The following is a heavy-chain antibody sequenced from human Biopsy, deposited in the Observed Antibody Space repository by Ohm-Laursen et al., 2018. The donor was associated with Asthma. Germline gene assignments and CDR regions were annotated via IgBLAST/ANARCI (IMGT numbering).Heavy chain of an antibody. CDR3: ARCQVGYSSGWSLLLKKIYYSGMDV. J-gene: IGHJ6*02. CDR2: IMTVFGTT. CDR1: GGTFSNFA. Sequence: AASVKVSCKAPGGTFSNFAISWVRQAPGQGLEWLGGIMTVFGTTNYAQKFQGRVTITADESTSTAYMEVTSLRSEDTAIYYCARCQVGYSSGWSLLLKKIYYSGMDVWGRGTAVTVSS. D-gene: IGHD6-19*01. V-gene: IGHV1-69*13.